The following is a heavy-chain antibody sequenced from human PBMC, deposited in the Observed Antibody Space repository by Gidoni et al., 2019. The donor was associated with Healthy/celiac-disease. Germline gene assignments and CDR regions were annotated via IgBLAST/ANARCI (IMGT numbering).Heavy chain of an antibody. V-gene: IGHV3-30-3*01. CDR2: ISYDGSNK. CDR1: GFTFSSYA. CDR3: VFSSDIVATITGFFDY. D-gene: IGHD5-12*01. J-gene: IGHJ4*02. Sequence: QVQLVASGGGVVQPGRSLRLSCAASGFTFSSYAMHWVRQAPGKGLEWVAVISYDGSNKYYADSVKGRFTISRDNSKNTLYLQMNSLRAEDTAVYYCVFSSDIVATITGFFDYWGQGTLVTVSS.